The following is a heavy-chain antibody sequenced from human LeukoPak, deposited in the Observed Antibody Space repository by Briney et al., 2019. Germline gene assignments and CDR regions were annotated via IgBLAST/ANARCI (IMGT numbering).Heavy chain of an antibody. Sequence: PGGSLRLSCAASGFTFSSYEMNWVRQAPGKGLEWVSYISSSGSTIYYADSVKGRFTISRDNAKNSLYLQMNSLRAEDAALYYCAKDNLGYSSSWYYPSHYYYMDVWGKGTTVTVSS. CDR1: GFTFSSYE. CDR2: ISSSGSTI. D-gene: IGHD6-13*01. V-gene: IGHV3-48*03. CDR3: AKDNLGYSSSWYYPSHYYYMDV. J-gene: IGHJ6*03.